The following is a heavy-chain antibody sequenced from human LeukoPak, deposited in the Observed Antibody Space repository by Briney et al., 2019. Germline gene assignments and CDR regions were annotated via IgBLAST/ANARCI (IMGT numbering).Heavy chain of an antibody. CDR2: INPSGGST. CDR1: GYTFTSYY. Sequence: ASVTVSCKASGYTFTSYYMHWVRQAPGQGLEWMGIINPSGGSTSYAQEFQGRVTMTRDTSTSTVYMELSSLRSEDTAVYYCAREGITMAYGMDVWGQGTTVTVSS. V-gene: IGHV1-46*01. D-gene: IGHD3-10*01. J-gene: IGHJ6*02. CDR3: AREGITMAYGMDV.